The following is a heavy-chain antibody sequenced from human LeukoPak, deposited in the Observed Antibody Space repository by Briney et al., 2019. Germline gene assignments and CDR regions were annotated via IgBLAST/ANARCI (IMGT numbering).Heavy chain of an antibody. CDR2: IYTAGTT. Sequence: GGSLRLSCAASGFIVNSYYMSWFRQAPGKGLEWVSVIYTAGTTHYADSVRGRFIISRDYSKNTLNLQMNSLGAEDTAVYYCARGYAQAEVTAPDYWGQGILVTVSS. V-gene: IGHV3-53*01. CDR3: ARGYAQAEVTAPDY. J-gene: IGHJ4*02. D-gene: IGHD1-14*01. CDR1: GFIVNSYY.